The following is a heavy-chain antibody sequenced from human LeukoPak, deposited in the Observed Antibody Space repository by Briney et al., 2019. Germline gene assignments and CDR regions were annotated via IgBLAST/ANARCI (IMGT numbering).Heavy chain of an antibody. CDR1: GFTFSSYA. CDR3: AKIRPMTTVKLSYYYMDV. D-gene: IGHD4-17*01. Sequence: GGSLRLSCAASGFTFSSYAMRWVRQAPGKGLEWVSAISGSGGSTYYADSVKGRFTISRDNSKNTLYLQMNSLRAEDTAVYYCAKIRPMTTVKLSYYYMDVWGKGTTVTVSS. V-gene: IGHV3-23*01. J-gene: IGHJ6*03. CDR2: ISGSGGST.